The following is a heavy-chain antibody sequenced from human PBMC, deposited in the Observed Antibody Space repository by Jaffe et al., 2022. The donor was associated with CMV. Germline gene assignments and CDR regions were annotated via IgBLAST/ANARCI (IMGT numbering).Heavy chain of an antibody. Sequence: EVQLVESGGGLVQPGRSLRLSCTASGFTFGDYAMSWVRQAPGKGLEWVGFIRSKAYGGTTEYAASVKGRFTISRDDSKSIAYLQMNSLKTEDTAVYYCTRDDIVVVPAAMRLYYYYYYMDVWGKGTTVTVSS. CDR1: GFTFGDYA. V-gene: IGHV3-49*04. CDR3: TRDDIVVVPAAMRLYYYYYYMDV. J-gene: IGHJ6*03. D-gene: IGHD2-2*01. CDR2: IRSKAYGGTT.